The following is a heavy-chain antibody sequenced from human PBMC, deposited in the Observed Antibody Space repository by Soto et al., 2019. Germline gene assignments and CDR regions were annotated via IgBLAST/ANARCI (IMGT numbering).Heavy chain of an antibody. CDR3: AKCPYYGSGSYYESEYYFDY. CDR2: ISGSGGST. D-gene: IGHD3-10*01. Sequence: PGGSLRLSCAASGFTFSSYAMNWVRQAPGKGLEWVSAISGSGGSTYYADFVKGRFTISRDNSKNTVYLLMNSLRAEDTAIYYCAKCPYYGSGSYYESEYYFDYWGQGTLVTVSS. V-gene: IGHV3-23*01. J-gene: IGHJ4*02. CDR1: GFTFSSYA.